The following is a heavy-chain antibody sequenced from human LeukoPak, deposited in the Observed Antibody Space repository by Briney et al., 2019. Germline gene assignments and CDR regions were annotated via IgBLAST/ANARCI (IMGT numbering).Heavy chain of an antibody. CDR2: INPNSGGT. CDR1: GYTFTGYY. D-gene: IGHD6-13*01. Sequence: ASVKVSCKASGYTFTGYYMHWVRQAPGQGLEWMGWINPNSGGTNYAQKFQGRVTMTRDTSNSTAYMELSRLRSDDTAVYYCARETAAEPSFDPWGQGTLVTVSS. CDR3: ARETAAEPSFDP. J-gene: IGHJ5*02. V-gene: IGHV1-2*02.